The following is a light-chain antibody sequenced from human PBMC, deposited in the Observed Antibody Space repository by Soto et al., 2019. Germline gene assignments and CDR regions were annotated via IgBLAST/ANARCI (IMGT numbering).Light chain of an antibody. Sequence: GYRVTITCRASQSITTFLAWYQQKLGKAPQILIYDASKLEPGVPSRLSGSGSGTDFTLTISGLQPEDFATYYCQQANSFLFTFGGGTKVDI. J-gene: IGKJ4*01. CDR2: DAS. CDR3: QQANSFLFT. V-gene: IGKV1-5*01. CDR1: QSITTF.